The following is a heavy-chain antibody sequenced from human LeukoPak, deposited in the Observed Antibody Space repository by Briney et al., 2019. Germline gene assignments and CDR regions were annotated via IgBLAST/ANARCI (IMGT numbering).Heavy chain of an antibody. D-gene: IGHD3-9*01. CDR3: ARGRAYYDILTGYT. Sequence: GGSLRLSCTASGFTFSSYAMHWVRQAPGKGLEWVAVISYDGSNKYYADSVKGRFTISRDNSKNTLYLQMNSLRAEDTAVYYCARGRAYYDILTGYTWGQGTLVTVSS. CDR2: ISYDGSNK. J-gene: IGHJ5*02. CDR1: GFTFSSYA. V-gene: IGHV3-30*01.